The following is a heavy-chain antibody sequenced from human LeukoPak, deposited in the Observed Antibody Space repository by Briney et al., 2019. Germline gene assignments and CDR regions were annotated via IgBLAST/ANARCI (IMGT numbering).Heavy chain of an antibody. CDR1: GGSFSGYY. Sequence: PSETLSLTCAVYGGSFSGYYWSWIRQPPGKGLEWIGEINHSGSTNYNPSLKSRVTISVDTSKNQFSPKLSSVTAADTAVYYCARGFLIAVAGYGYWGQGTLVTVSS. CDR3: ARGFLIAVAGYGY. D-gene: IGHD6-19*01. V-gene: IGHV4-34*01. CDR2: INHSGST. J-gene: IGHJ4*02.